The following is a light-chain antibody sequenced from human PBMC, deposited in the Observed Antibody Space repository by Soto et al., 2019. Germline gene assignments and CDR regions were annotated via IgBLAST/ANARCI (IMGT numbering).Light chain of an antibody. J-gene: IGKJ2*01. CDR3: QQYNSYPYN. Sequence: DIQMTQSPSTVSASVGDAVTITCRASQSISTWLAWYQQKPGKAPNLLIYDASTLESGGPSGFSGSGSGTEFTLTISSLQPNDSATYYCQQYNSYPYNFGQGTKLEIK. CDR2: DAS. V-gene: IGKV1-5*01. CDR1: QSISTW.